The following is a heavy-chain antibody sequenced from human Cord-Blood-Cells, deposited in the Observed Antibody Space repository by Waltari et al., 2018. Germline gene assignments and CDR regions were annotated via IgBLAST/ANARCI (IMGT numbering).Heavy chain of an antibody. CDR2: INSDGSST. J-gene: IGHJ4*02. CDR1: GFPFSRYW. Sequence: EVQLVESGGGLVQPGGSLRLSCAASGFPFSRYWMHWVRQAPGKGLVWVSRINSDGSSTSYADSVKGRFTISRDNAKNTLYLQMNSLRAEDTAVYYCARDHVGATNDYWGQGTLVTVSS. V-gene: IGHV3-74*01. CDR3: ARDHVGATNDY. D-gene: IGHD1-26*01.